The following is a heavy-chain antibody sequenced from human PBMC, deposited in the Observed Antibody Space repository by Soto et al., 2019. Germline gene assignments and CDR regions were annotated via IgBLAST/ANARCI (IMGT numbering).Heavy chain of an antibody. D-gene: IGHD1-20*01. CDR3: AKAKNDYNWDNRPPFDY. Sequence: GGSLRLSCEASGFTLRNYAMTWVRQAPGKGLEWVSLISANDVGTYYAESVKTRFTISTDQSRNTVYLQMDSLRADDTAIYYCAKAKNDYNWDNRPPFDYWGQGTLVTVSS. J-gene: IGHJ4*02. V-gene: IGHV3-23*01. CDR2: ISANDVGT. CDR1: GFTLRNYA.